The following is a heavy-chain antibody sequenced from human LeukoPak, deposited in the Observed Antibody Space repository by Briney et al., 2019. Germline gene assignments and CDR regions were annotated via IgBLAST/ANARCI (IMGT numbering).Heavy chain of an antibody. D-gene: IGHD6-13*01. V-gene: IGHV1-18*01. CDR1: GYTFTSYG. J-gene: IGHJ4*02. CDR3: ARGPGIAAAGTYGY. Sequence: EASLKVSCKASGYTFTSYGISWVRQTPGQGLECMGWISAYNGNTNYAQKLQGRVTMTTDTSTSTAYMELRSLRSDDTAVYYCARGPGIAAAGTYGYWGQGTLVTVSS. CDR2: ISAYNGNT.